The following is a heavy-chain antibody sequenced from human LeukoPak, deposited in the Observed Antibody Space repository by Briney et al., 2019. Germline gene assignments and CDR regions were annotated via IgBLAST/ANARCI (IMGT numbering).Heavy chain of an antibody. Sequence: SETLSLTCTVSGGSISSYYWSWIRQPPGKGLEWIGYIYYSGSTNYNPSLKSRVTISVDTSKNQFSLKLSSVTAADTAVYYCARVPTSVPWSDAFDIWGQGTMVTVSS. CDR1: GGSISSYY. CDR2: IYYSGST. D-gene: IGHD1-1*01. CDR3: ARVPTSVPWSDAFDI. V-gene: IGHV4-59*01. J-gene: IGHJ3*02.